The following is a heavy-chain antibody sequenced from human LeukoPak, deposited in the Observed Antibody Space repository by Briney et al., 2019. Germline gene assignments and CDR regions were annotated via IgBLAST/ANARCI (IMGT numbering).Heavy chain of an antibody. J-gene: IGHJ6*02. D-gene: IGHD2-2*01. CDR1: GYTFTGYY. Sequence: ASVKVSCKASGYTFTGYYMHWVRLAPGQGLEWMGWINPNSGGTNYAQKFQGRVTMTRNTSISTAYMELSSLRSEDTAVYYCARGIVVVPAAKRYYYYGMDVWGQGTTVTVSS. CDR2: INPNSGGT. V-gene: IGHV1-2*02. CDR3: ARGIVVVPAAKRYYYYGMDV.